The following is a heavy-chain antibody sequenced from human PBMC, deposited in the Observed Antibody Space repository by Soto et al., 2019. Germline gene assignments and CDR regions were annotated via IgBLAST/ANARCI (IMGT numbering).Heavy chain of an antibody. CDR2: INAGNGNT. CDR1: GYTFTSYA. V-gene: IGHV1-3*01. CDR3: ARDFTTVTIFGVVITPNYYYYGMDV. J-gene: IGHJ6*02. Sequence: GASVKVSCKASGYTFTSYAMHWVRQAPGQRLEWMGWINAGNGNTKYSQKLQGRVTITRDTSASTAYMELSSLRSEDTAVYYCARDFTTVTIFGVVITPNYYYYGMDVWGQGTTVTVSS. D-gene: IGHD3-3*01.